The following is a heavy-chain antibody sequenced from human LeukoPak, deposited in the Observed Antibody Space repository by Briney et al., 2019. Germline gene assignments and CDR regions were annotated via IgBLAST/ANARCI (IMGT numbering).Heavy chain of an antibody. J-gene: IGHJ4*02. CDR2: IMSDGRST. Sequence: QSGGSLRLSCAASGFTFTTYGMHWVRQAPGKGLVWVSRIMSDGRSTYADSVKGRFTISRDNAKNSLYLQMNSLRAEDTALYYCAKDIRLGELSSNYDYWGQGTLVTVSS. V-gene: IGHV3-74*01. D-gene: IGHD3-16*02. CDR1: GFTFTTYG. CDR3: AKDIRLGELSSNYDY.